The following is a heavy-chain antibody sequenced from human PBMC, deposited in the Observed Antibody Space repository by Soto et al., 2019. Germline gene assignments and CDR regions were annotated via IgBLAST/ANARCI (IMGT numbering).Heavy chain of an antibody. J-gene: IGHJ4*02. CDR2: ITPMFGTP. CDR1: GGTFSSCT. Sequence: AASVKVSCKASGGTFSSCTITWVRQAPGQGLEWMGGITPMFGTPNYAQKFRGRVTITADESTSTAYMELSSLRSEDTAMYFCARDGTLYDSRAYYYLYWGQGTLVTVSS. CDR3: ARDGTLYDSRAYYYLY. D-gene: IGHD3-22*01. V-gene: IGHV1-69*13.